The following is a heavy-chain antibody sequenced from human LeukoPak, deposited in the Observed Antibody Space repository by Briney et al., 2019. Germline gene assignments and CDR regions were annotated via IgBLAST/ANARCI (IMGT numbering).Heavy chain of an antibody. V-gene: IGHV4-59*08. Sequence: PSETLSLTCTVSGGSISSYYWSWIRQPPGKGLEWIGYIYYSGSTNYNPSLKSRVTISVDTSKNQFSLKLSSVTAADTAVYYCARRDDYGDYVWNAFDIWGQGTMVTVSS. CDR2: IYYSGST. CDR3: ARRDDYGDYVWNAFDI. J-gene: IGHJ3*02. CDR1: GGSISSYY. D-gene: IGHD4-17*01.